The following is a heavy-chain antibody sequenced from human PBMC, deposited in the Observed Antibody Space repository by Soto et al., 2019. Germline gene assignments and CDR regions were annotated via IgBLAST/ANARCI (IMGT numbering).Heavy chain of an antibody. J-gene: IGHJ4*02. CDR2: ISSSGSTI. D-gene: IGHD3-22*01. Sequence: GGSLRLSCAASGFAFIDYYIILIRHAAFKGLEWVSYISSSGSTIYYADSVKGRFTISRDNAKNSLYLQMNSLRAEDTAVYYCARGLGYYDSSGYYYAHWGQGTLVTVSS. V-gene: IGHV3-11*01. CDR3: ARGLGYYDSSGYYYAH. CDR1: GFAFIDYY.